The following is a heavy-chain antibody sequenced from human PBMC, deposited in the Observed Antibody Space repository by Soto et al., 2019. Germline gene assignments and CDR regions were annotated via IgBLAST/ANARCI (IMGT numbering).Heavy chain of an antibody. D-gene: IGHD2-21*02. CDR1: GFGFSTYA. J-gene: IGHJ4*02. Sequence: GGSLRLSCSASGFGFSTYAMHWVRQAPGKGLEHVSAIRSNGGSTYYAESVKGRFSISRDNSKNTLFLQMSSLRAEDTAVYYCVKAGWCGGDCYSGFDYWGQGTLVTVSS. V-gene: IGHV3-64D*06. CDR2: IRSNGGST. CDR3: VKAGWCGGDCYSGFDY.